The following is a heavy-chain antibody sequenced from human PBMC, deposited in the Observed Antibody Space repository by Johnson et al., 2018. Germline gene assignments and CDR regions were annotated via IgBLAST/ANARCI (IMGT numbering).Heavy chain of an antibody. D-gene: IGHD3-10*01. Sequence: QVRLLESGAEVKKPGSSVKISCKATGGTFSTYAISWVRQAPGQGLEWMGGIIPIFGTANYAQKFQGRVTITADESTSTAYMELSSLRSEDAAVYYCNFDYGSESYGYGMDVWGQGTTVTVSS. V-gene: IGHV1-69*01. CDR1: GGTFSTYA. J-gene: IGHJ6*02. CDR2: IIPIFGTA. CDR3: NFDYGSESYGYGMDV.